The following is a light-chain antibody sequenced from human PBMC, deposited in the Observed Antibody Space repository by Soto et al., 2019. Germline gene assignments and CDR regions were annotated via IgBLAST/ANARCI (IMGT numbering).Light chain of an antibody. CDR3: QYYNNWPPSIT. V-gene: IGKV3-15*01. Sequence: EIVMTQSPATLSVSPGERSTLSCSASQSFGSGLSWYQQKPDQAPRLLIYGASTRATGIPARFSGSGSGTEFTLTISSLQSEDFAFYYCQYYNNWPPSITFGQGTRL. CDR1: QSFGSG. CDR2: GAS. J-gene: IGKJ5*01.